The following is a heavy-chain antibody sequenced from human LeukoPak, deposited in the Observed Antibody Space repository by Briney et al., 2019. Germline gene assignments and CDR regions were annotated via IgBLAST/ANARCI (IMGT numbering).Heavy chain of an antibody. CDR1: GFTFSSYG. D-gene: IGHD1-26*01. CDR3: AKTVGGMSSPFDY. CDR2: IRYDGSNK. Sequence: GGSLRLSCAASGFTFSSYGMHWVRQAPGKGLEWVAFIRYDGSNKYYADSVKGRFTISRDNSKNTLYLQMNSLRAEDTAVYYCAKTVGGMSSPFDYWGQGTLVTVSS. V-gene: IGHV3-30*02. J-gene: IGHJ4*02.